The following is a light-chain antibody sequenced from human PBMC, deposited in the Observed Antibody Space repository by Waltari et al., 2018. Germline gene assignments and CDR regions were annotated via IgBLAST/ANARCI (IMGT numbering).Light chain of an antibody. V-gene: IGLV2-8*01. CDR3: SSYAGGNNAKVV. J-gene: IGLJ2*01. CDR2: EVS. CDR1: SSDVGGYDY. Sequence: QSALTQPPSASGSPGQSVTISCTGTSSDVGGYDYVSWYQQHPGKAHKLMIYEVSQRPSGVPARFSGSKSGNRASLTVSGLQAEDEADYYCSSYAGGNNAKVVFGGGTKLTVL.